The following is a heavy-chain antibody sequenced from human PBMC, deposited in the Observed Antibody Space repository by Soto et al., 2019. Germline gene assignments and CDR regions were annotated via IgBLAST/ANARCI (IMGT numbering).Heavy chain of an antibody. CDR1: GFTVSSNY. CDR2: IYSGGST. J-gene: IGHJ5*02. CDR3: AREGSIAAAGTRGWFDP. Sequence: GESLKISCAASGFTVSSNYMSWVRQAPGKGLEWVSVIYSGGSTYYADSVKGRFTISRDNSKNTLYLQMNSLRAEDTAVYYCAREGSIAAAGTRGWFDPWGQGTLVTVSS. V-gene: IGHV3-53*01. D-gene: IGHD6-13*01.